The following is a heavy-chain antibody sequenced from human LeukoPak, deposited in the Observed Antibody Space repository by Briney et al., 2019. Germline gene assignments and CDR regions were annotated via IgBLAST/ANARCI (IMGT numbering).Heavy chain of an antibody. CDR2: INPNSGGT. CDR3: ARDRFLGNLPGV. Sequence: ASVKVSCKASGYTFTGYYMHWVRQAPGQGLEWMGRINPNSGGTNYAQKFQGRVTMTRDTSISTAYMELSRLRSDDTAVYYCARDRFLGNLPGVRGKGTTVTVSS. J-gene: IGHJ6*04. D-gene: IGHD1-7*01. CDR1: GYTFTGYY. V-gene: IGHV1-2*06.